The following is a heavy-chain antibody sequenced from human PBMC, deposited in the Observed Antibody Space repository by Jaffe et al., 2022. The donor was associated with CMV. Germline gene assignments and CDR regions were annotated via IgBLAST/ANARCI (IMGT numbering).Heavy chain of an antibody. V-gene: IGHV3-11*06. CDR3: ATQGCSSTSCRFRGVPYYMDV. CDR2: ISSSSSYT. D-gene: IGHD2-2*01. Sequence: QVQLVESGGGLVKPGGSLRLSCAASGFTFSDYYMSWIRQAPGKGLEWVSYISSSSSYTNYADSVKGRFTISRDNAKNSLYLQMNSLRAEDTAVYYCATQGCSSTSCRFRGVPYYMDVWGKGTTVTVSS. J-gene: IGHJ6*03. CDR1: GFTFSDYY.